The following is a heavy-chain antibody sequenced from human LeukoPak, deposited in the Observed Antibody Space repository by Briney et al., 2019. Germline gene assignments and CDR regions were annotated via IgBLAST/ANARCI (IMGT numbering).Heavy chain of an antibody. J-gene: IGHJ6*04. V-gene: IGHV4-30-2*01. CDR3: ARGNSRYYYYGMDV. Sequence: PSETLSLTCAVSGGSISSGGYSWGWIRQPPGTGLEWLGYIYHSGSTYYNPSLKSRVTISVDRSKNQFSLKLSSVTAADTAVYYCARGNSRYYYYGMDVWGKGTTVTVSS. CDR1: GGSISSGGYS. D-gene: IGHD1-7*01. CDR2: IYHSGST.